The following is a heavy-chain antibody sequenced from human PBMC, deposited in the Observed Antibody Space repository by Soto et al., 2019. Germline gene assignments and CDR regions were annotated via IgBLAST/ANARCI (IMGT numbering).Heavy chain of an antibody. V-gene: IGHV4-39*07. J-gene: IGHJ4*02. CDR2: AYYSGSI. CDR1: GDSLTSSSGY. Sequence: SETLSLTCSVSGDSLTSSSGYWGWIRQPPGMGLEWIGTAYYSGSIDYNPSLKSRVSISIDPSMKQFSLNLASVSAADTAVYYCARAPKVSGSSQTRPDFWGQGTMVTVSS. D-gene: IGHD6-6*01. CDR3: ARAPKVSGSSQTRPDF.